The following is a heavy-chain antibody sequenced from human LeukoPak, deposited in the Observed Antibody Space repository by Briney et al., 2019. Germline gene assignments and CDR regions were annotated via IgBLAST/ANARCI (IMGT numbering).Heavy chain of an antibody. V-gene: IGHV3-30-3*01. CDR2: ISLDGNNE. J-gene: IGHJ4*01. D-gene: IGHD1-1*01. Sequence: GGSLRLSCAASGVTLSSFAMSWARQAPGKGLEWVAVISLDGNNEYCADSVKGRFSLSRDNSMNALYLRLNSLRTEDTAMYYCARDLSGHWTYDYWGQGTLVTVSS. CDR3: ARDLSGHWTYDY. CDR1: GVTLSSFA.